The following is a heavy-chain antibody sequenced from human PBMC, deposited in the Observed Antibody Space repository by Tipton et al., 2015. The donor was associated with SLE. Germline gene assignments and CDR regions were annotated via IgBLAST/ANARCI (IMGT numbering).Heavy chain of an antibody. D-gene: IGHD7-27*01. CDR3: ARSQLSGDGTYYYYGMDV. CDR2: ISYSGST. J-gene: IGHJ6*02. CDR1: GGSISSGGYY. Sequence: TLSLTCTVSGGSISSGGYYWSWIRQSPGKGLEWIGYISYSGSTNYNSSLKSRLTISVDTSKNQFSLKLNSVTAADTAVYYCARSQLSGDGTYYYYGMDVWGQGTTVTVSS. V-gene: IGHV4-31*03.